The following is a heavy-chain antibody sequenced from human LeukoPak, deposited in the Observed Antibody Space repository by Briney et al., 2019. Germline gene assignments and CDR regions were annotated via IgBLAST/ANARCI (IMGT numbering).Heavy chain of an antibody. CDR2: ISVSGGST. J-gene: IGHJ4*02. D-gene: IGHD2-21*02. CDR1: RFTFTTYP. Sequence: GGSLRLSCVASRFTFTTYPMSWVRQAPGKGLEWVSGISVSGGSTYYADSVKGRFTISRDNSKNTVYLQMNSLRAEETAIYYCAKDVSSCGGDCPDSWGQGTLVTVSS. V-gene: IGHV3-23*01. CDR3: AKDVSSCGGDCPDS.